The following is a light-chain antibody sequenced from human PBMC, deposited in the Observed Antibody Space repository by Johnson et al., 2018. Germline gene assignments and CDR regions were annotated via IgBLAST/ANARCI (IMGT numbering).Light chain of an antibody. CDR1: SSNIGNNY. J-gene: IGLJ1*01. CDR3: GTWDSSLSAGNV. Sequence: QSVLTQPPSVSAAPGQKVTISCSGSSSNIGNNYVSWYQQLPGTAPKLLIYENNKRPSGIPDRFSGSKSGTSATLGITGLPTGDEADYYCGTWDSSLSAGNVFGTGTKATVL. V-gene: IGLV1-51*02. CDR2: ENN.